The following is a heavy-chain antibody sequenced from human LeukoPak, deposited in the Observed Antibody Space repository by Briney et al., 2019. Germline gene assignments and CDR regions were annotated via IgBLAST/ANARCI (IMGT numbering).Heavy chain of an antibody. CDR1: GFTFDDYA. CDR3: AKEGSYSYYFDY. V-gene: IGHV3-9*01. Sequence: GGSLRLSCAASGFTFDDYAMHWVRQAPGKGLEWVSGISWNSGSIGYADSVKGRFTISRDNSKNTLYLQMNSLRAEDTAVYYCAKEGSYSYYFDYWGQGTLVTVSS. J-gene: IGHJ4*02. D-gene: IGHD2-15*01. CDR2: ISWNSGSI.